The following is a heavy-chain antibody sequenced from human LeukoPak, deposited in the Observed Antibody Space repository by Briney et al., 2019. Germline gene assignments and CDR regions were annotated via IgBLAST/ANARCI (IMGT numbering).Heavy chain of an antibody. CDR1: GGSISSSSYY. D-gene: IGHD1-26*01. V-gene: IGHV4-39*01. CDR3: ARHGGSGSYYIRGGRFFDY. J-gene: IGHJ4*02. CDR2: IYYSGST. Sequence: SETLSLTCTVSGGSISSSSYYWGWIRQPPGKGLESIGTIYYSGSTYYNPSLKSRVTISVDTSKNQFSLKLSSVTAADTAVYYCARHGGSGSYYIRGGRFFDYWGQGTLVTVSS.